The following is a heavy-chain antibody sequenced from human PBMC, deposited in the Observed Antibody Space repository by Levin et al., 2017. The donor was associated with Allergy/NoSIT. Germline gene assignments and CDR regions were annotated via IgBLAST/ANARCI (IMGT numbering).Heavy chain of an antibody. CDR3: TRDIGGVGSL. Sequence: GGSLRLSCAASGFSFSSYWLHWVRQVPGKGLVWVSRINEDGRTTNYADSVKGRFTISRDNAKNTLYLQMNSLKVEDTARYYWTRDIGGVGSLWGQGVLVTVSS. J-gene: IGHJ4*02. D-gene: IGHD1-26*01. V-gene: IGHV3-74*01. CDR1: GFSFSSYW. CDR2: INEDGRTT.